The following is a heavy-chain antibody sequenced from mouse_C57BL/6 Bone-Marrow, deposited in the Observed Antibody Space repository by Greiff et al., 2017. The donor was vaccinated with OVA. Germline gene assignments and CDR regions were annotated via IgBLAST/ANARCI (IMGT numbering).Heavy chain of an antibody. CDR3: ARSPPLYCYGSSPYWYFDV. D-gene: IGHD1-1*01. J-gene: IGHJ1*03. Sequence: VQLQQSGPVLVKPGPSVKISCKASGFTFTDYYMHWVKQSHGKSLEWIGLVYPYNGGTSYNQKFKGKATLTVDTSSSTAYMELNSLTSEDSASYYCARSPPLYCYGSSPYWYFDVWGTGTTVTVSS. CDR1: GFTFTDYY. CDR2: VYPYNGGT. V-gene: IGHV1-36*01.